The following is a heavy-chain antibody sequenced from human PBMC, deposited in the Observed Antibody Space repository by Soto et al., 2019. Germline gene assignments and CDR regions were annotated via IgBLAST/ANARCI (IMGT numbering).Heavy chain of an antibody. Sequence: QVHLVQSGAEMKKPGSSVKFSCKVSGGDLTNSGISWVRQAPGQGLEWMGGIFPLLAMVDYSQKFQGRVTITADESTNTAYMDLGSLRYEDTAVYYCAKEDGADFKSWRQGPLVIVSS. D-gene: IGHD1-26*01. CDR3: AKEDGADFKS. J-gene: IGHJ4*02. CDR2: IFPLLAMV. V-gene: IGHV1-69*04. CDR1: GGDLTNSG.